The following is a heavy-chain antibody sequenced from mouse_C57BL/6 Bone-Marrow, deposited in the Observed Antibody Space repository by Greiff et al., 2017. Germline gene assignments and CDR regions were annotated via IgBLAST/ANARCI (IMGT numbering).Heavy chain of an antibody. CDR1: GYTFTSYW. V-gene: IGHV1-7*01. Sequence: QVQLQQSGAELAKPGASVKLSCKASGYTFTSYWMHWVKQRPGQGLEWIGYINPSSGYTKYNQKFKDKATLTADKSSSTAYMQLSSLTYEDSAVYYCARPLLVLYYAMDYWGQGTSVTVSS. J-gene: IGHJ4*01. CDR3: ARPLLVLYYAMDY. CDR2: INPSSGYT.